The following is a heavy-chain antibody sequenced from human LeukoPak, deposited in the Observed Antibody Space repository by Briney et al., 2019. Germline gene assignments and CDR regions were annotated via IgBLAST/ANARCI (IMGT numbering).Heavy chain of an antibody. Sequence: GRCLRPSCAAAGFRFSNAWTSWVRQAPGKGLEWVGHIKSKTDGRTTDYAAPVPGRFHLSRDDSHTTLYLQMNSLKAEDTAVYYCTTDEWAWGQGTLVSVSS. D-gene: IGHD1-26*01. V-gene: IGHV3-15*01. J-gene: IGHJ4*02. CDR1: GFRFSNAW. CDR3: TTDEWA. CDR2: IKSKTDGRTT.